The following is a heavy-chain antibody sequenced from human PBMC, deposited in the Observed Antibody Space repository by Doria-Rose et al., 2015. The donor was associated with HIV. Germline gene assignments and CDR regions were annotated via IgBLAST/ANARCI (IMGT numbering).Heavy chain of an antibody. CDR3: ARFRPSRGIYYSLDV. Sequence: GLEWIGYIYSSGSTHYNSSLKSRVTISIDTSKNQFSLKLSSVTAADTAVYYCARFRPSRGIYYSLDVWGKGTTATVSS. J-gene: IGHJ6*03. CDR2: IYSSGST. D-gene: IGHD3-10*01. V-gene: IGHV4-4*09.